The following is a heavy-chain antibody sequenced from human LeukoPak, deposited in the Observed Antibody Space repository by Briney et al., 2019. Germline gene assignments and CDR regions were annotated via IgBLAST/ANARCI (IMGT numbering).Heavy chain of an antibody. CDR1: GFTFSNYA. V-gene: IGHV3-23*01. CDR3: AGQYYFDY. Sequence: GGSLRLSCAASGFTFSNYAMTWVRQAPGKGLEWVSGINAIGGSTYYADPVKGRFTISKDNSKNTLYLQMNSLGAEDTAVYYCAGQYYFDYWGQGTLVTVSS. CDR2: INAIGGST. J-gene: IGHJ4*02.